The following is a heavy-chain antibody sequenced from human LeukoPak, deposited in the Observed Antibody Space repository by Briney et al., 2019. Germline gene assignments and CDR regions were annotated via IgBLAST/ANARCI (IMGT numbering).Heavy chain of an antibody. CDR3: ARDPENQYYYDSSGYEDY. CDR1: GYTFTSYG. CDR2: ISAYNGNT. Sequence: ASVKVSCKAPGYTFTSYGISWVRQAPGQGLEWMGWISAYNGNTNYAQKLQGRVTMTTDTSTSTAYMELRSLRSDDTAVYYCARDPENQYYYDSSGYEDYWGQGTLVTVSS. D-gene: IGHD3-22*01. J-gene: IGHJ4*02. V-gene: IGHV1-18*01.